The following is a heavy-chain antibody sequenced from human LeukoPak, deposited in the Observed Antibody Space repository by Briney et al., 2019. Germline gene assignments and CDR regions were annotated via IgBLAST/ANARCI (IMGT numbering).Heavy chain of an antibody. CDR3: ARARGSGWEPFDY. V-gene: IGHV1-8*02. D-gene: IGHD6-19*01. Sequence: ASVKVSCKASGYTFTSYDINWVRQATGQGLEWMGWMNPNSGNTRYAQKVQGRITMTRDTSISTAYMELSSLRSEDTAVYYCARARGSGWEPFDYWGQGTLVTVSS. CDR1: GYTFTSYD. J-gene: IGHJ4*02. CDR2: MNPNSGNT.